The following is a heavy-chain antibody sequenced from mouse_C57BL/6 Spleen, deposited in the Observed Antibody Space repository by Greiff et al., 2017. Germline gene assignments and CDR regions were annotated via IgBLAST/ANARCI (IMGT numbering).Heavy chain of an antibody. CDR1: GYSITSGYY. CDR2: ISYDGSN. D-gene: IGHD1-1*01. Sequence: VQLKQSGPGLVKPSQSLSLTCSVTGYSITSGYYWNWIRQFPGNKLEWMGYISYDGSNNYNPSLKNRIPITRDTSKNQFFLKLNSVTTEDTATYYCARDYYGSSFDYWGQGTTLTVSS. J-gene: IGHJ2*01. V-gene: IGHV3-6*01. CDR3: ARDYYGSSFDY.